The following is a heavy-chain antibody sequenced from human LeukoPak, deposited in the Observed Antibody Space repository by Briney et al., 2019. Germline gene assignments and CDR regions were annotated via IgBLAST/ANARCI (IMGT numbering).Heavy chain of an antibody. D-gene: IGHD1-26*01. V-gene: IGHV4-61*01. CDR2: IYYSGST. CDR1: GGSVSSGSYY. Sequence: SETLSLTCTVSGGSVSSGSYYWSWIRQPPGKGLEWIGYIYYSGSTNYNPSLKSRVTISVDTSKNQFSLKLSSVTAADTAVYYCARALVGATTDYWGQGTLVTVSS. J-gene: IGHJ4*02. CDR3: ARALVGATTDY.